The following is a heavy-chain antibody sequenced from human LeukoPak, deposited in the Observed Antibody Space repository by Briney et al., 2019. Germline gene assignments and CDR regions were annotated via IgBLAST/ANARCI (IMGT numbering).Heavy chain of an antibody. D-gene: IGHD3-3*01. CDR2: IYNSGTT. J-gene: IGHJ6*02. CDR1: GDSVSGYY. Sequence: PSETLSLTCTVSGDSVSGYYWNWIRQSPEKGLEWIGYIYNSGTTIYNSSLKSRVTISGDTSKNQFSLRLSSVTAADTATYYCARGFRFSLYGFDVWGQGTTVTVSS. CDR3: ARGFRFSLYGFDV. V-gene: IGHV4-4*09.